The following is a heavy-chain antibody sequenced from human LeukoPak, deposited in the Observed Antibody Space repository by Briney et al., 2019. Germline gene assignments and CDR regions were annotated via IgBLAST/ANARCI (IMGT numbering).Heavy chain of an antibody. CDR2: IIPIFGTA. CDR3: ARDAKSCSSNSCLNPAFDY. V-gene: IGHV1-69*13. J-gene: IGHJ4*02. D-gene: IGHD2-2*01. Sequence: SVKVSCKASGGTFSSYAISWVRQAPGQGLEWMGGIIPIFGTANYAQKFQGRVTITADESPSTAYMELSSMRSEDTAVFYCARDAKSCSSNSCLNPAFDYWGQGTLVTVSS. CDR1: GGTFSSYA.